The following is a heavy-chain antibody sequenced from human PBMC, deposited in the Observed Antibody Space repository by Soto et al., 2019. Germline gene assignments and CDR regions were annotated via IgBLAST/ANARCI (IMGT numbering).Heavy chain of an antibody. J-gene: IGHJ6*02. Sequence: GGSLRLSCAASGFTFSSYGMHWVRQAPGKGLEWVANIKQDGSEKYYVDSVKGRFTISRDNSKNTLYLQMNSLRAEDTAVYYCARDKMGNYYYYGMDVWGQGTTVTVSS. CDR3: ARDKMGNYYYYGMDV. CDR2: IKQDGSEK. CDR1: GFTFSSYG. V-gene: IGHV3-7*03.